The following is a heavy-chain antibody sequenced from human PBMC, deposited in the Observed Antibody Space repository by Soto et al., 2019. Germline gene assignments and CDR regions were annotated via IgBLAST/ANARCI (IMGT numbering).Heavy chain of an antibody. CDR3: ARVPSFGLVTLLDY. D-gene: IGHD3-3*01. Sequence: VGSLRLSCAASGFIFSDYYMGWVRQAPGKGLEWVGRTTNKANSYTTQYAASVKGRFTISRDESKNSLYLQMNSLKTEDTAVYYCARVPSFGLVTLLDYWGQGTLVTVSS. J-gene: IGHJ4*02. CDR1: GFIFSDYY. V-gene: IGHV3-72*01. CDR2: TTNKANSYTT.